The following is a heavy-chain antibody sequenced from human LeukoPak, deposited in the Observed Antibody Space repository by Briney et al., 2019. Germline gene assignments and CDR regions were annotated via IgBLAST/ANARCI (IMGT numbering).Heavy chain of an antibody. D-gene: IGHD6-19*01. Sequence: PGGSLRLSCAASGFTFSSYAMHWVRQAPGKGLEWVAVISYDGSNKYYADSVKGRFTISRDNSKNTLYLQMNSLRAEDTAVYYCARDIYPYSSGWHFDYWGQGTLVTVSS. V-gene: IGHV3-30-3*01. CDR2: ISYDGSNK. CDR1: GFTFSSYA. J-gene: IGHJ4*02. CDR3: ARDIYPYSSGWHFDY.